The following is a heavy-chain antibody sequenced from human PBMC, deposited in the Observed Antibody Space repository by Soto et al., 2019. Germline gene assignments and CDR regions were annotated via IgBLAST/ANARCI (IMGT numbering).Heavy chain of an antibody. D-gene: IGHD3-22*01. CDR3: ARGYYYYDSSGYMVLDY. CDR1: GYTFTDYY. Sequence: QVQLVQSGAEVKKPGASVKVSCKACGYTFTDYYRHWVRQAPGQGLEWMGWINPNSGGTNYAQKFQGRVTVTRDTSISTAYMELSRLRSDDTAMYYCARGYYYYDSSGYMVLDYWGQGTLVTVSS. V-gene: IGHV1-2*02. J-gene: IGHJ4*02. CDR2: INPNSGGT.